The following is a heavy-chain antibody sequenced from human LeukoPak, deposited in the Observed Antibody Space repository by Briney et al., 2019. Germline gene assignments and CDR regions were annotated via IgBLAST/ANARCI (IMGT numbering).Heavy chain of an antibody. CDR1: AFTFTNYG. CDR2: IWYDGSKK. J-gene: IGHJ4*02. D-gene: IGHD2-2*01. V-gene: IGHV3-33*01. CDR3: ARDSCASTSCFDY. Sequence: PGGSLRLSCAASAFTFTNYGFHWVRQAPGKGLEWVAVIWYDGSKKYYADSVKGRFTISRDNSKNTLYLQMSSLRAEDTAVYYCARDSCASTSCFDYWGQGTLVTVSS.